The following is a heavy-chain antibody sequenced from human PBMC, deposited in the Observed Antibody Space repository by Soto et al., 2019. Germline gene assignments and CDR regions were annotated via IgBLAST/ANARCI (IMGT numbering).Heavy chain of an antibody. V-gene: IGHV3-15*01. CDR1: GFTFSNAW. J-gene: IGHJ6*02. CDR3: TTASYTSYYDSGGPFPTHHYYYGMDV. D-gene: IGHD3-22*01. Sequence: GGSLRLSCAASGFTFSNAWMSWVRQAPGKGLEWVGRIKSKTDGGTTDYAAPVKGRFTISRDDSKNTLYLQMNSLKTEDTAVYYCTTASYTSYYDSGGPFPTHHYYYGMDVWGQGTTVTVSS. CDR2: IKSKTDGGTT.